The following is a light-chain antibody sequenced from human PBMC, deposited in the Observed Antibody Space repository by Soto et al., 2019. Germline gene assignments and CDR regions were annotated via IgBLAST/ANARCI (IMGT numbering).Light chain of an antibody. J-gene: IGKJ1*01. CDR2: GAS. V-gene: IGKV3-15*01. CDR3: QQYNNWPQT. CDR1: QSVGSN. Sequence: EIVMSQSPLTLSASQGERAILSCRASQSVGSNIAWYQQKPGQSPRLLVYGASTRATGIPARFSGSGSGTEFTLTISSLQSEDFAVYYCQQYNNWPQTFGQGTNVDVK.